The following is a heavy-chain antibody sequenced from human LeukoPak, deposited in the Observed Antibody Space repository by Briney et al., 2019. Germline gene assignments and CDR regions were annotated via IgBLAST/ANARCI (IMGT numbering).Heavy chain of an antibody. J-gene: IGHJ4*02. V-gene: IGHV3-15*01. CDR1: GFTFSNAW. CDR3: TTDPEGYCSGGSCGY. D-gene: IGHD2-15*01. CDR2: IKSKTDGGTT. Sequence: GGSLRLPCAASGFTFSNAWMSWVRQAPGKGLEWVGRIKSKTDGGTTDYAAPVKGRFTTSRDDSKNTLYLQMNSLKTEDTAVYYCTTDPEGYCSGGSCGYWGQGALVTVSS.